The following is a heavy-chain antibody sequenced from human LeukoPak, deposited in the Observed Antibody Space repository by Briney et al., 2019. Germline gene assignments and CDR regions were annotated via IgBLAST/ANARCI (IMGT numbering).Heavy chain of an antibody. V-gene: IGHV1-8*02. J-gene: IGHJ4*02. Sequence: GASVKVSCKASGYTFTGYYMHWVRQAPGQGLEWMGWMNPNSGNTGYAQKFQGRVTMTRNTSISTAYMELSSLRSEDTAVYYCARGRDSSSSSDDYWGQGTLVTVSS. CDR2: MNPNSGNT. CDR1: GYTFTGYY. CDR3: ARGRDSSSSSDDY. D-gene: IGHD6-6*01.